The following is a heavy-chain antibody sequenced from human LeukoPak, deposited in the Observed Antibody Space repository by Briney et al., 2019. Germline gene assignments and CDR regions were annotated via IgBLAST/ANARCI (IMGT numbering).Heavy chain of an antibody. Sequence: GGSLRLSCAASGFTFSSYSMNWVRQAPGKGLEWVSYISSSSSTIYYADSVRGRFTISRDNAKNSLYLQMNSLRDEDTAVYYCARDGEYSSSYPLDYWGQGTLVTVSS. J-gene: IGHJ4*02. V-gene: IGHV3-48*02. CDR2: ISSSSSTI. CDR3: ARDGEYSSSYPLDY. CDR1: GFTFSSYS. D-gene: IGHD6-6*01.